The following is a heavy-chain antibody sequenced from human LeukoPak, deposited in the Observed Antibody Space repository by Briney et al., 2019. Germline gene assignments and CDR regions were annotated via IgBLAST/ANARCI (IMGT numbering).Heavy chain of an antibody. Sequence: SETLSLTCTVSGGSISSYYWSWIRQPPGKGLEWIGYIYYSGSTNYNPSLKSRVTISVDTSKNQFSLKLSSVTAADTAVYYCARHVPLDYGDYRNWDVNDWFDPWGQGTLVTVSS. J-gene: IGHJ5*02. CDR2: IYYSGST. CDR1: GGSISSYY. V-gene: IGHV4-59*08. D-gene: IGHD4-17*01. CDR3: ARHVPLDYGDYRNWDVNDWFDP.